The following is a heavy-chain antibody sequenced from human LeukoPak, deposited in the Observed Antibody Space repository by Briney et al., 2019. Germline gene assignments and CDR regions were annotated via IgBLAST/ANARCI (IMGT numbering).Heavy chain of an antibody. CDR1: GYTFISNG. D-gene: IGHD6-6*01. J-gene: IGHJ5*02. CDR2: ISAYNGNT. V-gene: IGHV1-18*01. Sequence: GASVKVSCKTSGYTFISNGISWVRQAPGQGLEWMGWISAYNGNTNYAQKLQGRVTMTTDTSTSTAYMELRSLRSDDTAVYYCARDPPEQLEGFDPWGQGTLVTVSS. CDR3: ARDPPEQLEGFDP.